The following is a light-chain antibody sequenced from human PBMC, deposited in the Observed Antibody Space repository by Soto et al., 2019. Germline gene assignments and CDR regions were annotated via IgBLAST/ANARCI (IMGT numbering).Light chain of an antibody. Sequence: DIQMTQSPSTLSASVGDRVTITCRASQSISTWLAWYHQKPGKAPKLLIYDASSLESGVPSRFSGSGSGTEFTLTISSLQPDDSATYYCQQYNSYWTFGQGTKVDIK. V-gene: IGKV1-5*01. CDR3: QQYNSYWT. CDR2: DAS. J-gene: IGKJ1*01. CDR1: QSISTW.